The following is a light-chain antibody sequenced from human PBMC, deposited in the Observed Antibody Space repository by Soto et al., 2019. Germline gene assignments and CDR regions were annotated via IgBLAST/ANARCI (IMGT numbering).Light chain of an antibody. CDR3: QQLNSFPIT. CDR2: TAS. CDR1: QGISGY. V-gene: IGKV1-9*01. Sequence: DIQLTQSPCFLSASVGDGVTITCRTSQGISGYLAWYQQKPGKAPKLLIYTASILQTGVPTRFGGSGSGTEFTLTVSSLQPEDFATYYCQQLNSFPITFGQGTRLEIK. J-gene: IGKJ5*01.